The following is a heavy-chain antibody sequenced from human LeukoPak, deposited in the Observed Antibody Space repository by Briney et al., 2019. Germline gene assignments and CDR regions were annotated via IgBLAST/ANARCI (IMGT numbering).Heavy chain of an antibody. CDR2: IIPIFGTA. CDR3: ASDGSGIFPPRFYFDP. D-gene: IGHD3-10*01. CDR1: GGTFSSYA. V-gene: IGHV1-69*06. Sequence: SVKVSCKASGGTFSSYAISWVRQAPGQGLEWMGGIIPIFGTANYAQKFQGRVTITADKSTSTAYMELSSLRSEDTAVYYCASDGSGIFPPRFYFDPWGQGTLVTVSS. J-gene: IGHJ5*02.